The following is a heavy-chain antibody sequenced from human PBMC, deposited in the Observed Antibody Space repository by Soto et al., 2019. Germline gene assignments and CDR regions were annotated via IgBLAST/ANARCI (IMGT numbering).Heavy chain of an antibody. CDR3: AREAGRSCASGLDGWFDP. V-gene: IGHV4-59*01. J-gene: IGHJ5*02. Sequence: SETLSLTCTVSGGSISSYYWSWIRQPPGKGLEWIGYIYYSGSTNYNPSLKSRVTISVDTSKNQFSLKLSSVTAADTAVCYCAREAGRSCASGLDGWFDPWGQGALVTISA. CDR2: IYYSGST. D-gene: IGHD6-6*01. CDR1: GGSISSYY.